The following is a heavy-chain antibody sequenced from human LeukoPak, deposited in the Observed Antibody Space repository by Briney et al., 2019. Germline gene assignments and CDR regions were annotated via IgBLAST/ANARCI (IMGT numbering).Heavy chain of an antibody. CDR2: INPNSGGT. CDR1: GYTFTGYY. J-gene: IGHJ4*02. CDR3: ARGNGGNSGY. Sequence: GASVKVSCKASGYTFTGYYMHWVGQAPGQGVEWMGRINPNSGGTNYAQKFQGRVAMTRDTSISTAYMKLSRLRSDDTAVYYCARGNGGNSGYWGQGTMVTVSS. V-gene: IGHV1-2*06. D-gene: IGHD4-23*01.